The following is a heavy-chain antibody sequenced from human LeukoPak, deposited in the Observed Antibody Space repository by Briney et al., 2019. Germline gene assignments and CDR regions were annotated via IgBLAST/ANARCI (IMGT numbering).Heavy chain of an antibody. Sequence: GGSLRLSCAASGFTVSSNYMSRVRQAPGKGLEWVSVIYSGGSTYYADSVKGRFTISRDNSKNTLYLQMNSLRAEDTAVYYCARDRVGARGDAFDIWGQGTMVTVSS. J-gene: IGHJ3*02. CDR2: IYSGGST. CDR3: ARDRVGARGDAFDI. V-gene: IGHV3-66*01. CDR1: GFTVSSNY. D-gene: IGHD1-26*01.